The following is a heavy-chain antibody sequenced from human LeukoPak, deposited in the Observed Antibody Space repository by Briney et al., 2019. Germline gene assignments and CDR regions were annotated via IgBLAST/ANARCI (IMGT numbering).Heavy chain of an antibody. CDR1: GFTFSSYA. D-gene: IGHD3-9*01. J-gene: IGHJ6*03. CDR2: MSSGGSV. V-gene: IGHV3-53*01. CDR3: ARGPGYYSYYMDV. Sequence: GGSLRLSCAASGFTFSSYAMSWVRQAPGKGLERLCVMSSGGSVHYADSVQGRFTISRDNSKNTLYLQMDTVTAEDTAVYYCARGPGYYSYYMDVWGKGTTVTIS.